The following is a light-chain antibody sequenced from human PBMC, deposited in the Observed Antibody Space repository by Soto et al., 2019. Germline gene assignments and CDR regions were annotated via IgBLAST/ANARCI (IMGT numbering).Light chain of an antibody. Sequence: IQMNQSPSSLSESVGDRVTITCQASQDISNYLNWYQQKPGKAPKLLIYDASNLETGVPSRFSGSGSGTDLTFTISSLQPEDIATYYCQQYDNLPLTFGGGTKVEIK. J-gene: IGKJ4*01. CDR3: QQYDNLPLT. V-gene: IGKV1-33*01. CDR1: QDISNY. CDR2: DAS.